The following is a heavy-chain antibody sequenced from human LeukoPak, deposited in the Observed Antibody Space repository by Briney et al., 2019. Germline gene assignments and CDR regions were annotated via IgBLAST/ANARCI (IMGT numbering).Heavy chain of an antibody. CDR2: ISSSSSSYI. D-gene: IGHD2-15*01. Sequence: GGSLRLSCAASGFTFSSYSMNWVRQAPGKGLEWVSSISSSSSSYIYYADSVKGRFTISRDNAKNSLYLQMNSLRAEDTAVYYCARDRITPYAFDIWGQGTMVTVSS. V-gene: IGHV3-21*01. CDR3: ARDRITPYAFDI. J-gene: IGHJ3*02. CDR1: GFTFSSYS.